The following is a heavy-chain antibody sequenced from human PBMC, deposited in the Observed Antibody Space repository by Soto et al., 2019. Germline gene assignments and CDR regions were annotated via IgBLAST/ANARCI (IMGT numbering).Heavy chain of an antibody. CDR2: IYYSGST. CDR1: GGSISSGGYY. CDR3: ARTAEYVYHLLFNY. J-gene: IGHJ4*02. Sequence: SETLSLTCTVSGGSISSGGYYWSWIRQPPGKGLEWIGYIYYSGSTYYAPSLKSRLSISLDTSKNQFSLNLSSVTAADTAVYYCARTAEYVYHLLFNYWGQGALVTVSS. V-gene: IGHV4-30-4*01. D-gene: IGHD2-2*01.